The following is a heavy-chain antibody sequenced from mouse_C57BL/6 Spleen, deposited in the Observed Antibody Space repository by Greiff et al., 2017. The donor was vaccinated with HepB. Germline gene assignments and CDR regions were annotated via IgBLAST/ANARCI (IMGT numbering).Heavy chain of an antibody. J-gene: IGHJ1*03. V-gene: IGHV1-50*01. Sequence: QVQLQQSGAELVKPGASVKLSCKASGYTFTSYWMQWVKQRPGQGLEWIGEIDPSDSYTNYNQKFKGKATLTVDTSSSTAYMQLSSLTSEDSAVYYCARSGFYYGSSYWYFDVWGTGTTVTVSS. D-gene: IGHD1-1*01. CDR3: ARSGFYYGSSYWYFDV. CDR2: IDPSDSYT. CDR1: GYTFTSYW.